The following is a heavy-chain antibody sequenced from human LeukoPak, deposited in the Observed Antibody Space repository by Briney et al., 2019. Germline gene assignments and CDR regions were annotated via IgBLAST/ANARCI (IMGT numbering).Heavy chain of an antibody. J-gene: IGHJ4*02. D-gene: IGHD2-2*01. CDR3: AREPLNSASGSYYFDY. CDR1: GGSISSSSYY. V-gene: IGHV4-39*02. Sequence: SETLSLTCTVSGGSISSSSYYWGWIRQPPGKGLEWIGSIYYSGSTYYNPSLKSRVTISVDTSKNQFSLKLSSVTAADTAVYYCAREPLNSASGSYYFDYWGQGTLVTVSS. CDR2: IYYSGST.